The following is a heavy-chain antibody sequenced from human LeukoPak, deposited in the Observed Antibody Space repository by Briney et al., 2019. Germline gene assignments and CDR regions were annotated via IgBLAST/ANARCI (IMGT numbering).Heavy chain of an antibody. CDR3: ARVPPRGYSYGRYLDY. Sequence: TETLSLTCTVSGGSISSYYWSWIRQPAGKGLEWIGRIYTSGSTNYNPSLKSRVTISVDTSKNQFSLKLSSVTAADTAVYYCARVPPRGYSYGRYLDYWGQGTLVTVSS. D-gene: IGHD5-18*01. CDR1: GGSISSYY. J-gene: IGHJ4*02. V-gene: IGHV4-4*07. CDR2: IYTSGST.